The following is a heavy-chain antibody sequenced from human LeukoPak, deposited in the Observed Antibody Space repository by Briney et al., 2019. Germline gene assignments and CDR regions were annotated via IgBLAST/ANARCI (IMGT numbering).Heavy chain of an antibody. Sequence: GGSLRLSCAASGFTFSSYGMHWVRQAPGKGLEWVAVISYDGSNKYYADSVKGRFTISRDNSKNTLYLQMNSLRAEDTAVYYCAKVSDYYYYGMDVWGQGTTVTVSS. CDR1: GFTFSSYG. V-gene: IGHV3-30*18. CDR3: AKVSDYYYYGMDV. J-gene: IGHJ6*02. CDR2: ISYDGSNK.